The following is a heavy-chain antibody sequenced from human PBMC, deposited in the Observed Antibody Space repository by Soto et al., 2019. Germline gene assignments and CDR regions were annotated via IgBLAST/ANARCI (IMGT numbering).Heavy chain of an antibody. CDR1: GGTFSSYA. V-gene: IGHV1-69*13. Sequence: SVKVSCKASGGTFSSYAISWVRQAPGQGLEWMGGIIPIFGTANYAQKFQGRVTITADESTSTAYMELSSLRSEDTAVYYCARTSIAARRARHLQLDYWGQGTLVTVSS. CDR2: IIPIFGTA. D-gene: IGHD6-6*01. J-gene: IGHJ4*02. CDR3: ARTSIAARRARHLQLDY.